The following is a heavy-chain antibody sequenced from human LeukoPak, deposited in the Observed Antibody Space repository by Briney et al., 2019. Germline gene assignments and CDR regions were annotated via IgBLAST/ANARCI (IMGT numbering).Heavy chain of an antibody. Sequence: ASVKVSRKASGYTFTGYYMHWVRQAPGQGLVWMGLINPSGGGTRYAQKFQGRVTMTRDTSTSTVYMELSSLRSEDTAVYYCASGYKTVSVFDHWGQGTLVTASS. CDR2: INPSGGGT. CDR1: GYTFTGYY. V-gene: IGHV1-46*01. CDR3: ASGYKTVSVFDH. J-gene: IGHJ4*02. D-gene: IGHD5-24*01.